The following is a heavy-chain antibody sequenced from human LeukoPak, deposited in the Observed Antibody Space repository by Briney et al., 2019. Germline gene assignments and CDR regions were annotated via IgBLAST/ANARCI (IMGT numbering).Heavy chain of an antibody. CDR2: INHSRST. J-gene: IGHJ6*02. CDR3: ARAPRPANDYGDYYYYYGMDV. V-gene: IGHV4-34*01. D-gene: IGHD4-17*01. CDR1: GGSFSGYY. Sequence: SETLSLTCAVYGGSFSGYYWSWIRQPPGKGLEWIGEINHSRSTNYNPSLKSRVTISVDTSKNQFSLKLSSVTAADTAVYYCARAPRPANDYGDYYYYYGMDVWGQGTTVTVSS.